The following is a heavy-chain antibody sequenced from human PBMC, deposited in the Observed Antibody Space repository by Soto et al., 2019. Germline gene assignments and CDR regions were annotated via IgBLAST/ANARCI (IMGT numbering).Heavy chain of an antibody. V-gene: IGHV4-30-4*01. D-gene: IGHD3-3*01. Sequence: SETLSLTCTVSGDSVSSVGFHWAWLRRPPGKGLEWIGYIYNGGSTYYRPSLESRMHMSLDATRSHYSLRLTSVTAADTAVYFCARAPVGLDTISYLDYWGQGKLVTVSS. J-gene: IGHJ4*02. CDR1: GDSVSSVGFH. CDR3: ARAPVGLDTISYLDY. CDR2: IYNGGST.